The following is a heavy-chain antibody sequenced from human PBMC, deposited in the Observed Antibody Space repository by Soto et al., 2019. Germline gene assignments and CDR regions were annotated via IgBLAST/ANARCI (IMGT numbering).Heavy chain of an antibody. CDR2: IYYSGST. CDR1: GGSISNYY. D-gene: IGHD1-26*01. Sequence: QVQLQESGPGLVKPSETLSLTCTVSGGSISNYYWSWIRQSPGKGLEWIGYIYYSGSTKYNPSLKSRVTISVDKSKNQFSLRLTSVTAADTAVYDCARDREGGDHWGQGTLVTVSS. CDR3: ARDREGGDH. J-gene: IGHJ4*02. V-gene: IGHV4-59*12.